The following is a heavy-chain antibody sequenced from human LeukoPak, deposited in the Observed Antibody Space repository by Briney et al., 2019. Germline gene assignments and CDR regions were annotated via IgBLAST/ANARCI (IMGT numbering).Heavy chain of an antibody. V-gene: IGHV1-46*01. D-gene: IGHD3-10*01. CDR3: ARDRRGGDY. Sequence: ASVKVSCKASGYTFTSYYMHWVRQAPGQGLEWMGIINPSGGSTSYAQKFQGRVTMTRDTSISTAYMELSRLRSDDTAVYYCARDRRGGDYWGQGTLVTVSS. CDR2: INPSGGST. CDR1: GYTFTSYY. J-gene: IGHJ4*02.